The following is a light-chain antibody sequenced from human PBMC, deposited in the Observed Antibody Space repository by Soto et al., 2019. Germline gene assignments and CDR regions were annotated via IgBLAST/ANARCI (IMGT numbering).Light chain of an antibody. Sequence: QSVLTQPPSASGTPGQRVTISCSGSSSNIGRNTVDWYQHLPGTAPNLLIYSNDQRPSGVPDRFSGSKSGTSASLAISGLQSEDEADYYCAAWDDSLNGLVFGTGTKVT. J-gene: IGLJ1*01. CDR1: SSNIGRNT. V-gene: IGLV1-44*01. CDR3: AAWDDSLNGLV. CDR2: SND.